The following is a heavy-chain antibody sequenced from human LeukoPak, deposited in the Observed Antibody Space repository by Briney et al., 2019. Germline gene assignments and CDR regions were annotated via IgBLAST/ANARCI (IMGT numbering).Heavy chain of an antibody. V-gene: IGHV1-2*06. J-gene: IGHJ4*02. CDR2: INPNSGGT. Sequence: ASVKVSCKASGYTFTGYYLHWVRQAPGQGLEWMGRINPNSGGTNYAQRFQGRVTMTRDTSISTAYMELSRLRSDDTAVYYCARGRWLQFQDYWGQGTLVTVSS. CDR1: GYTFTGYY. D-gene: IGHD5-24*01. CDR3: ARGRWLQFQDY.